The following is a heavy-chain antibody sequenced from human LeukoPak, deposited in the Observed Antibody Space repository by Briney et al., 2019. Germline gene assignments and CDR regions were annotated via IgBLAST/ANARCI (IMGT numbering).Heavy chain of an antibody. D-gene: IGHD2-2*01. CDR2: IYHSGST. Sequence: SGTLSLTCAVSGGFISSSNWWSWVRQPPGKGLEWIGEIYHSGSTNYNPSLKSRVTISVDKSKNQFSLKLSSVTAADTAVYYCARDSPANAGAFDIWGQGTMVTVSS. V-gene: IGHV4-4*02. CDR3: ARDSPANAGAFDI. J-gene: IGHJ3*02. CDR1: GGFISSSNW.